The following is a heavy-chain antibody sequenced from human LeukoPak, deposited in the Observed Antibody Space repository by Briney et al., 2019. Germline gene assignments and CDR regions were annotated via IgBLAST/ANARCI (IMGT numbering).Heavy chain of an antibody. V-gene: IGHV3-23*01. Sequence: GGSLRLSYAASGFTFSSYAMSWVRQAPGKGLEWVSAISGSGGSTYYADSVKGRFTISRDNSKNTLYLQMNSLRAEDTAVYYCAKDWYYGSGSYFDYWGQGTLVTVSS. CDR1: GFTFSSYA. D-gene: IGHD3-10*01. J-gene: IGHJ4*02. CDR2: ISGSGGST. CDR3: AKDWYYGSGSYFDY.